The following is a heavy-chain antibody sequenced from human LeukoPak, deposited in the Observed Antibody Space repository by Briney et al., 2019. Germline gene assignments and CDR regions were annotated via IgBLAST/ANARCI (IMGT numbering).Heavy chain of an antibody. Sequence: PGGSLRLSCAASGFTFSSYWMSWVRQAPGMGLEWIGSIYYTGNTYYNASLKSRVSISIDTSKNQFSLKLTPVTAADTAVYYCARQTGSGLFILPGGQGTLVTVSS. J-gene: IGHJ4*02. CDR2: IYYTGNT. CDR1: GFTFSSYW. D-gene: IGHD3/OR15-3a*01. CDR3: ARQTGSGLFILP. V-gene: IGHV4-39*01.